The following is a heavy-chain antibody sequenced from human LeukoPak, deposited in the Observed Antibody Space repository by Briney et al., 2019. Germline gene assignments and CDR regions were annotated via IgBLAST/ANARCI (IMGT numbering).Heavy chain of an antibody. CDR3: ARLRLVAATIDY. V-gene: IGHV5-51*01. CDR2: IYPGDSDT. J-gene: IGHJ4*02. CDR1: GCSFTSYW. Sequence: GESLKISCKGSGCSFTSYWIGWVRQTPGKGLEWMGIIYPGDSDTRYSPSFQGRVTISADKSISTAYLQWSSLKASDTAMYYCARLRLVAATIDYWGQGTLVTVSS. D-gene: IGHD2-15*01.